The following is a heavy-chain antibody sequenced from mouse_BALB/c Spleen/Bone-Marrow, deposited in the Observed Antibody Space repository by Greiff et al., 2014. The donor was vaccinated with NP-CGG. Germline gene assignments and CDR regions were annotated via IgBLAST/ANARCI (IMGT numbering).Heavy chain of an antibody. Sequence: LVESGAELVKPGASVKLSCKASGYTFTTYWMQWVKQRPGQGLEWIGEINPSNGRTNYNEKFKRKATLTVDKSSSTAYMQLSSLTSEDSAVNYCARGDGKYAFAYWGQGTLVTVSA. CDR3: ARGDGKYAFAY. CDR2: INPSNGRT. D-gene: IGHD2-1*01. J-gene: IGHJ3*01. V-gene: IGHV1S81*02. CDR1: GYTFTTYW.